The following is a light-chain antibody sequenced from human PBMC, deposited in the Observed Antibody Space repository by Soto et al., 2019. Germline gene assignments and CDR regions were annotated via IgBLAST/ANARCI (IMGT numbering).Light chain of an antibody. CDR2: WAS. CDR1: QSVLYSSNNKNY. V-gene: IGKV4-1*01. Sequence: DIVMTQSPDSLAVSLGERATINCKSSQSVLYSSNNKNYVAWYQQKPGQPPELLIYWASTRESGVTDRFSGSGSGTDFTLTIRRLQAEDVAVYYCQQFYSTPPTFGQGTKLEIK. CDR3: QQFYSTPPT. J-gene: IGKJ2*01.